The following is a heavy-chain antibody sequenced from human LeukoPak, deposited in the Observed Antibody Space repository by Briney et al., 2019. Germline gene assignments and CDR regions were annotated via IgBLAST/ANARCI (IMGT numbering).Heavy chain of an antibody. D-gene: IGHD6-19*01. CDR3: AKPLYSSGWSMPHHFDY. CDR1: GFTFSSYA. Sequence: PGGSLRLSCAASGFTFSSYAMSWVRQAPGKGLEWVSVISGSGGSTYYADSVMGRFTISRDNSKNTLYLQMNSLRAEDTAVYYCAKPLYSSGWSMPHHFDYWGQGTLVTASS. J-gene: IGHJ4*02. CDR2: ISGSGGST. V-gene: IGHV3-23*01.